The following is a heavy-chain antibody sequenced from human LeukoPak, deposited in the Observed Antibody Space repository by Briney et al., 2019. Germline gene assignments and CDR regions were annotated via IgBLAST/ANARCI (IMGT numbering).Heavy chain of an antibody. J-gene: IGHJ4*02. CDR3: ARLMTPYYYDSSGYPYFDY. Sequence: ASVKVSCKASGYTFTGYYMHWVGQAPGQGLEWMGRINPNSGGTNYAQKFQGRVTMTRDTSISTAYMELSRLRSDDTAVYYCARLMTPYYYDSSGYPYFDYWGQGTLVTVSS. CDR1: GYTFTGYY. CDR2: INPNSGGT. V-gene: IGHV1-2*06. D-gene: IGHD3-22*01.